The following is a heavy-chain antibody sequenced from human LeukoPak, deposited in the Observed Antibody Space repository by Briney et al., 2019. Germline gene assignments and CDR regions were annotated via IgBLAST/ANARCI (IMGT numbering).Heavy chain of an antibody. Sequence: KPSETPSPTCAVYGGSFSGYYWSWIRQPPGKGLEWIGEINHSGSTNYNPSLKSRVTISVDTSKNQFSLKLSSVTAADTAVYYCARGEQLVAVFDYWGQGTLVTVSS. J-gene: IGHJ4*02. CDR2: INHSGST. CDR3: ARGEQLVAVFDY. CDR1: GGSFSGYY. V-gene: IGHV4-34*01. D-gene: IGHD6-6*01.